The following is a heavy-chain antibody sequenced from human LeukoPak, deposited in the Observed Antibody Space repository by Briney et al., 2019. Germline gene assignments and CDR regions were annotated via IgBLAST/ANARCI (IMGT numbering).Heavy chain of an antibody. V-gene: IGHV3-30*18. Sequence: GGSLRLSCAASGFTFSSYGMHWVRQAPGKGLEWVAVISYDGSNKYYADSVKGRFTISRDNSKDTLYLQMNSLRVEDTAVYYCAKSRRGYCSSSSCYLFDYWGQGTLVTVSS. CDR2: ISYDGSNK. J-gene: IGHJ4*02. CDR3: AKSRRGYCSSSSCYLFDY. CDR1: GFTFSSYG. D-gene: IGHD2-2*01.